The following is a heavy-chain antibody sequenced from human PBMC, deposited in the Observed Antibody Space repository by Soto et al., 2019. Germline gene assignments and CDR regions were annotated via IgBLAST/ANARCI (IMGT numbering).Heavy chain of an antibody. CDR3: ARGLMTGSHDSGGWYYFYS. D-gene: IGHD6-19*01. Sequence: SETLSLTCAVYGGSFSGYIWTWSRQTPWKGLQWIGQINHSGSAYYNPSLKSRVTISVHTSNSQFSLELSSVTAADTAVYYCARGLMTGSHDSGGWYYFYSWGQGTQVTVSS. J-gene: IGHJ4*02. CDR1: GGSFSGYI. V-gene: IGHV4-34*01. CDR2: INHSGSA.